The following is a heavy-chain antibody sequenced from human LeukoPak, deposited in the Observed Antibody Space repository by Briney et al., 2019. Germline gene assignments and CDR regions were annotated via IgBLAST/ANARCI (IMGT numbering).Heavy chain of an antibody. Sequence: SVKVSCKASGDTFSNYAVSWVRQAPGQGLQWMGRFIPMFGTAKYAQKFQGRVSITTDESTSTAYMELSSLRYEDTAVYYCARDVGITGTHNNYCFDYWGQGTLVTVSS. J-gene: IGHJ4*02. V-gene: IGHV1-69*05. CDR3: ARDVGITGTHNNYCFDY. CDR2: FIPMFGTA. D-gene: IGHD1-20*01. CDR1: GDTFSNYA.